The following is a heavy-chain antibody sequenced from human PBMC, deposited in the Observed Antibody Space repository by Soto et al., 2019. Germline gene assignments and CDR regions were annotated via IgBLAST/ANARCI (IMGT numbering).Heavy chain of an antibody. CDR3: ARDGSSGVGMDV. Sequence: GSLRLSCAASGFTFSSYSMNWVRQAPGKGLEWVSSISSSSSYIYYADSVKGRFTISRDNAKNSLYLQMNSLRAEDTAVYYCARDGSSGVGMDVWGQGTTVTVSS. D-gene: IGHD3-10*01. V-gene: IGHV3-21*01. CDR2: ISSSSSYI. J-gene: IGHJ6*02. CDR1: GFTFSSYS.